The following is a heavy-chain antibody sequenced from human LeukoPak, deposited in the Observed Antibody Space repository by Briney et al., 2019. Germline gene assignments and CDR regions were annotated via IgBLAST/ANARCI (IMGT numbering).Heavy chain of an antibody. Sequence: GGPLRLSCGACEFIFSSYGMHGVRKAPGKGLEWVAFIRYDGSKKYYADSVNGRFTIHRDNSKNTLYLQMGSLRAEDMAVYDCARQYYYGSGSYDYWGQGTLVTVSS. CDR3: ARQYYYGSGSYDY. J-gene: IGHJ4*02. D-gene: IGHD3-10*01. CDR2: IRYDGSKK. V-gene: IGHV3-30*02. CDR1: EFIFSSYG.